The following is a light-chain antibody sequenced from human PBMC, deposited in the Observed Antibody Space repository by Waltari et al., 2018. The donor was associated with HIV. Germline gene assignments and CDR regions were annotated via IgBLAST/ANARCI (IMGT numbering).Light chain of an antibody. CDR1: SSDTGNYNL. CDR3: CAYAGGLE. CDR2: DDK. V-gene: IGLV2-23*01. Sequence: QSALTQPASVSGSPGQSITISCTGTSSDTGNYNLVSWYQLYPGKAPKLIIYDDKKRPSWVSNRFSGSKSAEPASLTISGLQAEDEADYYCCAYAGGLEFGGGTKLTVL. J-gene: IGLJ2*01.